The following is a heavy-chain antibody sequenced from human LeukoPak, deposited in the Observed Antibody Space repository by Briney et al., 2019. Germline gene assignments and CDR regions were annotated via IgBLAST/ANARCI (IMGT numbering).Heavy chain of an antibody. CDR3: ASSTGSGSYYPLFDY. V-gene: IGHV4-61*02. CDR1: GGSISSGGYS. CDR2: IYTSGST. J-gene: IGHJ4*02. Sequence: KTTETLSLTCTVSGGSISSGGYSWSWIRQPAGKGLEWIGRIYTSGSTNYNPSLKSRVTISVDTSKNQFSMKLSSVTAADTAVYYCASSTGSGSYYPLFDYWGQGTLVTVSS. D-gene: IGHD3-10*01.